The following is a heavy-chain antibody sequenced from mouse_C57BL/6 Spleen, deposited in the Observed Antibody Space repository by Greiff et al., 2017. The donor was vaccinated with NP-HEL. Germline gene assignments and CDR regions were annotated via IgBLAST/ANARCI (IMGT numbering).Heavy chain of an antibody. CDR1: GYTFTSYW. CDR3: ARWSGYDGYYDYYAMDY. J-gene: IGHJ4*01. D-gene: IGHD2-3*01. CDR2: INPSNGGT. V-gene: IGHV1-53*01. Sequence: VQLQQPGTELVKPGASVKLSCKASGYTFTSYWMHWVKQRPGQGLEWIGNINPSNGGTNYNEKFKSKATLTVDKSSSTAYMQLSSLTSEDSAVYYCARWSGYDGYYDYYAMDYWGQGTSVTVSS.